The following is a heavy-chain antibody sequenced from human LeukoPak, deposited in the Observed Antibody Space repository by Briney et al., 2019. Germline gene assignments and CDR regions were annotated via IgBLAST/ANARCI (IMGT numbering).Heavy chain of an antibody. D-gene: IGHD5-18*01. Sequence: GGSLRLSCTASGFNFQSYHMNWVRQAPGKGPEWVSSISSTSTSMYYADSVKGRFTISRDNAKNSLYLQMNSLRAEDTALYFCARDSSRYSTSPIDYWGQGILVTVSS. CDR3: ARDSSRYSTSPIDY. J-gene: IGHJ4*02. V-gene: IGHV3-21*01. CDR1: GFNFQSYH. CDR2: ISSTSTSM.